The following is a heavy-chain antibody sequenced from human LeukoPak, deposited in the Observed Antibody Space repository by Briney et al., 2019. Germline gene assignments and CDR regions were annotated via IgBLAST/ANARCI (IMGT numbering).Heavy chain of an antibody. Sequence: GGSLRLSCAAPGFTFSSFWMSWVRQAPGKGLEWVANIKRDGGDKYYVDSVKGRFSISRDNAKNSLYLHMNSLRAEDTAVYYCARGDEYTTSPWGQGTLVTVSS. CDR1: GFTFSSFW. CDR2: IKRDGGDK. D-gene: IGHD2-2*02. CDR3: ARGDEYTTSP. V-gene: IGHV3-7*05. J-gene: IGHJ4*02.